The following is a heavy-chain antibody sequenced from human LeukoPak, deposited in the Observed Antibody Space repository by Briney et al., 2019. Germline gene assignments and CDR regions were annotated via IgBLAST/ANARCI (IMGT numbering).Heavy chain of an antibody. CDR1: GFTFSSYS. Sequence: PGGSLRLSCAASGFTFSSYSMNWVRQAPGKGLEWVSSISSSSSNIYYADSVKGRFTISRDNSKNTLYLQMNSLRAEDTAVYYCAKPPVNNIAPFDYWGQGTLVTVSS. CDR2: ISSSSSNI. V-gene: IGHV3-21*04. J-gene: IGHJ4*02. D-gene: IGHD5-12*01. CDR3: AKPPVNNIAPFDY.